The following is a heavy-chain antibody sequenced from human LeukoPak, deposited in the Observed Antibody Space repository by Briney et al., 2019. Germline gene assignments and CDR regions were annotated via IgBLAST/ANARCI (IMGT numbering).Heavy chain of an antibody. D-gene: IGHD3-10*01. Sequence: ASVKVSCKASGYTFTSYAMNWVRQAPGQGLERMGWINTNTGNPTYAQGFTGRFVFSLDTSVSTAYPQISSLKAEDTAVYYCAREGPPYYYGSGLAFDYWGQGTLVTVSS. V-gene: IGHV7-4-1*02. CDR2: INTNTGNP. CDR1: GYTFTSYA. CDR3: AREGPPYYYGSGLAFDY. J-gene: IGHJ4*02.